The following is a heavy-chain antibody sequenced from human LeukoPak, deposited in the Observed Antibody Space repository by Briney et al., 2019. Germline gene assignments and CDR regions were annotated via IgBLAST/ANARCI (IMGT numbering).Heavy chain of an antibody. CDR2: IYSSGST. J-gene: IGHJ4*02. V-gene: IGHV4-59*08. CDR3: TRHPGGNAAHRFDY. Sequence: SETLSLTCTVSGGSLSNYFWSWIRQPPGTGLEWIGYIYSSGSTHYNPSLQSRVTISVDTSKNQFSLNLNSVTAADTAVYYCTRHPGGNAAHRFDYWGQGFRVTVSS. D-gene: IGHD4-23*01. CDR1: GGSLSNYF.